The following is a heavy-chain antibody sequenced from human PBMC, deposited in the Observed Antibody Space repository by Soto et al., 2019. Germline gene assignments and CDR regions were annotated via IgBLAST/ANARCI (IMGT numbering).Heavy chain of an antibody. J-gene: IGHJ4*02. Sequence: ESLTISFKGSGYSFAGYWITWVGQKPGKGLEWMGRIDPSDSQTYYSPSFRGHVTISVTKSITTVFLQWSSLRASDTAMYYCARQIYDSDTGPNFQYYFDSWGQGTPVTVSS. CDR2: IDPSDSQT. CDR3: ARQIYDSDTGPNFQYYFDS. CDR1: GYSFAGYW. D-gene: IGHD3-22*01. V-gene: IGHV5-10-1*01.